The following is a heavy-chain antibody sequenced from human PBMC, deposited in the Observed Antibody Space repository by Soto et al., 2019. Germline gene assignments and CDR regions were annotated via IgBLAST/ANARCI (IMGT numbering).Heavy chain of an antibody. J-gene: IGHJ5*02. V-gene: IGHV1-69*02. Sequence: QVQLVQSGAEVKKPGSSVKVSCKASGGTFSSYTISWVRQAPGQGLEWMGRIIPVLGIANYAQKFQGRVTITADKSTSTAYMELSSLRSEDTAVYYCARDAYCGGDCYSSWFDPWRQGTLVTVSS. CDR2: IIPVLGIA. CDR3: ARDAYCGGDCYSSWFDP. CDR1: GGTFSSYT. D-gene: IGHD2-21*02.